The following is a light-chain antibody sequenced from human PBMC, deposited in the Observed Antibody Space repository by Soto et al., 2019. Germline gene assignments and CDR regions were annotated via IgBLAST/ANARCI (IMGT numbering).Light chain of an antibody. CDR3: QQYGSSIT. Sequence: EIVLTQSPGTLSVSPGERATLSSRASQSVSSSYLAWYQQKPSQDPRLLIYGASSRATGIPNRFSGNGYGTDFSFSISRLEPEDFAVYCCQQYGSSITFGQGTRLEIK. CDR2: GAS. CDR1: QSVSSSY. V-gene: IGKV3-20*01. J-gene: IGKJ5*01.